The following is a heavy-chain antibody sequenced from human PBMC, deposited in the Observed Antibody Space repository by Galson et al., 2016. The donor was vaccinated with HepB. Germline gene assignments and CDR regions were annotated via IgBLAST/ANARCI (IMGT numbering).Heavy chain of an antibody. CDR2: IWSDGNNN. V-gene: IGHV3-33*01. D-gene: IGHD4-17*01. CDR1: GFTFSIYG. CDR3: ARNGGSTVNTTYNGLDV. Sequence: SLRLSCAASGFTFSIYGMHWVRQAPGKGLEWVAVIWSDGNNNYYGDCVKGRSTISRDNFKNTVYLQMNSLRAEETAVYYCARNGGSTVNTTYNGLDVWGQGTTVTVSS. J-gene: IGHJ6*02.